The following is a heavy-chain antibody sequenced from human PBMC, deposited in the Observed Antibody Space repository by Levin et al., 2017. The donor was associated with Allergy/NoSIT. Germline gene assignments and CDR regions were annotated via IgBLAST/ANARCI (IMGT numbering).Heavy chain of an antibody. CDR1: GGSFSDYY. V-gene: IGHV4-34*01. J-gene: IGHJ3*02. CDR2: INHSGST. Sequence: SETLSLTCAVYGGSFSDYYWSWIRQPPGKGLEWIGDINHSGSTNHNPSLKSRVTISVDTSKSQFSLKLSSVTAADTAVYYCARGPRGYSYGDAFDIWGQGTMVTVSS. CDR3: ARGPRGYSYGDAFDI. D-gene: IGHD5-18*01.